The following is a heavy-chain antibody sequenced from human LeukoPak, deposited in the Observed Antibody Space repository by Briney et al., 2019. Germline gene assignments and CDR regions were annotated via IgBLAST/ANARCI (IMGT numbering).Heavy chain of an antibody. Sequence: ASVKVSCKASGYTFTSYYMHWVRQAPGQGPEWMGIINPSGASTTYAQKFQGRVTMTGDTSTSTVYMELSSLRSEDTAVYYCARDLYGSGTYPRYWGQGTLVTVSS. V-gene: IGHV1-46*01. J-gene: IGHJ4*02. CDR1: GYTFTSYY. CDR3: ARDLYGSGTYPRY. D-gene: IGHD3-10*01. CDR2: INPSGAST.